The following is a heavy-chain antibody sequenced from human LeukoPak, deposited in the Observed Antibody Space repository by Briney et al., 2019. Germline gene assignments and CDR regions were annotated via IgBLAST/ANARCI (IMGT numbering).Heavy chain of an antibody. CDR1: GFTFSNYW. V-gene: IGHV3-74*01. CDR2: INSDGTTT. J-gene: IGHJ4*02. D-gene: IGHD6-13*01. Sequence: GGSLRLSCAASGFTFSNYWMYWVRQAPGKGLVWVSRINSDGTTTSYADSVKGRFTISRDNAKNTLYLQMNSLRAADTAVYYCARRMVDSSSWYRYWGQGTLVTVSS. CDR3: ARRMVDSSSWYRY.